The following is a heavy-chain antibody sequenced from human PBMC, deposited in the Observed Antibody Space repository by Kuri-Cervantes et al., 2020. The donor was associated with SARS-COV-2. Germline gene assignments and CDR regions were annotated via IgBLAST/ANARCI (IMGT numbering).Heavy chain of an antibody. V-gene: IGHV4-34*01. Sequence: GSLRLSCAFYGESFSGYYWSWIRQPPGKGLEWIGSIYHSGSTYYNPSLKSRVTISVDTSKNQFSLKLSSVTAADTAVYYCARGLGVAADAFDIWGQGTMVTVSS. CDR1: GESFSGYY. CDR3: ARGLGVAADAFDI. CDR2: IYHSGST. J-gene: IGHJ3*02. D-gene: IGHD3-16*01.